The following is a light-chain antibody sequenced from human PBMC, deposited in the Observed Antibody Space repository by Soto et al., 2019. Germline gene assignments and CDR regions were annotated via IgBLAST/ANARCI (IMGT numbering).Light chain of an antibody. CDR2: GAS. V-gene: IGKV3-15*01. CDR3: QQYNNWPPG. J-gene: IGKJ4*01. CDR1: QSVSIN. Sequence: EIVMTQSPATLSVSPGERATLSCRASQSVSINLAWYQQKPGQAPRLLIYGASTRATGIPARFSGSGSGTEFTLTISSLQSEDFAVYYCQQYNNWPPGFGGGTKVEIK.